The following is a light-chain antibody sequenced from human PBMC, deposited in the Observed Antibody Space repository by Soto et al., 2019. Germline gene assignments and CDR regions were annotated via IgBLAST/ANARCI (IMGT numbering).Light chain of an antibody. J-gene: IGKJ2*01. V-gene: IGKV1-12*01. CDR1: QGISSW. CDR2: SAS. Sequence: DIQMTQSPSSMSASVGDRVTITCRASQGISSWLAWYQQKPGKAPKLLIYSASSLQGGVPARFSGSGSGTDFTLTISSLEPEDFANYYCQQAYSFPHAFGQGTKLEIK. CDR3: QQAYSFPHA.